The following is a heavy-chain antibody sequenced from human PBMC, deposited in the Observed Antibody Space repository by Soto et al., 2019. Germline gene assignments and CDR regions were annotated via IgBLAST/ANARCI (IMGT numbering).Heavy chain of an antibody. J-gene: IGHJ4*02. CDR1: GGSISSGGYY. Sequence: QVQLQESGPGLVKPSQTLSLTCTVSGGSISSGGYYWSWIRQHPGKGLEWIGYIYYSGSTYYNPSLKRRVTIAVDTSKNQFSRKLSSVTAADTAVYYCARGKPTTVVTLGFDYWGQGTLVTVSS. CDR2: IYYSGST. V-gene: IGHV4-31*03. D-gene: IGHD4-17*01. CDR3: ARGKPTTVVTLGFDY.